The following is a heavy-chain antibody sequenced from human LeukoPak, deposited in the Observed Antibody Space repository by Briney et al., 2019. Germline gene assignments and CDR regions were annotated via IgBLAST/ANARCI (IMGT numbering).Heavy chain of an antibody. Sequence: SVKVSCKASGGTFSSYAISWVRQAPGQGLEWMGGIIPIFGTANYAQKFRGRVTITADESTSTAYMELSSLRSEDTAVYYCARGPRWLQFSYFDYWGQGTLVTVSS. V-gene: IGHV1-69*13. CDR2: IIPIFGTA. D-gene: IGHD5-24*01. CDR1: GGTFSSYA. J-gene: IGHJ4*02. CDR3: ARGPRWLQFSYFDY.